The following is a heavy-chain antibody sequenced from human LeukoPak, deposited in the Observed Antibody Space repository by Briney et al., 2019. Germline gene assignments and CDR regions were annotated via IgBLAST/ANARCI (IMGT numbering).Heavy chain of an antibody. V-gene: IGHV4-34*01. J-gene: IGHJ4*02. Sequence: KGLEWIGESNQSGSTNYNPSRKSRVTRSVDTSKNQFSLKLSSVTAADTDVYYCARGHPQFYDFWSGYYKGGHYFDYWGQGTLVTVSS. CDR2: SNQSGST. CDR3: ARGHPQFYDFWSGYYKGGHYFDY. D-gene: IGHD3-3*01.